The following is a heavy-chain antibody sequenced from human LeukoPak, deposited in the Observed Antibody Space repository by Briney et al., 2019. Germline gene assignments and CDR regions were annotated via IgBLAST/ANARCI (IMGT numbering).Heavy chain of an antibody. J-gene: IGHJ4*02. CDR3: ASNWNDGALVI. CDR1: GFTFSSYA. V-gene: IGHV3-21*01. Sequence: GGSLRLSCAASGFTFSSYAMNRVRQAPGRGLEWVSSISGSSTYIYYADLVKGRFTISRDNAKNSLYLQMNSLRAEDTAVYYCASNWNDGALVIWGQGTLVTVSS. CDR2: ISGSSTYI. D-gene: IGHD1-1*01.